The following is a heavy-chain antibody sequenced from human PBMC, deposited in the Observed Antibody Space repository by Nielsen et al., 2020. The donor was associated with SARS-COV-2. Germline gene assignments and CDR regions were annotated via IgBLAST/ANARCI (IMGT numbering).Heavy chain of an antibody. D-gene: IGHD2-21*01. J-gene: IGHJ6*02. V-gene: IGHV1-24*01. CDR3: ATGTIAGYGMDV. CDR2: FDLEDGGT. Sequence: ASVKVSCKVSGYSLTELTMHWVRQAPGRGLEWMGGFDLEDGGTTNAQRFQGRVTMTEDTSTDTAYMELSSLRSEDTAVYYCATGTIAGYGMDVWGQGTTVTVSS. CDR1: GYSLTELT.